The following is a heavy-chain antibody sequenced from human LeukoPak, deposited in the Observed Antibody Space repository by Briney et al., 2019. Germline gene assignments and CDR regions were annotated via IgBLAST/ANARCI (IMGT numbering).Heavy chain of an antibody. J-gene: IGHJ4*02. Sequence: PSETLSLTCAVFGGSFRGYYWNWIRQPPGKGLEWIGEINHSGTTSYNPSLESRVTLSVDTSKSQVSLNMTSVTAADTSIYYCARSTTSYYDKVSLSHWGQGTLVTVSS. D-gene: IGHD3-22*01. CDR3: ARSTTSYYDKVSLSH. CDR2: INHSGTT. CDR1: GGSFRGYY. V-gene: IGHV4-34*01.